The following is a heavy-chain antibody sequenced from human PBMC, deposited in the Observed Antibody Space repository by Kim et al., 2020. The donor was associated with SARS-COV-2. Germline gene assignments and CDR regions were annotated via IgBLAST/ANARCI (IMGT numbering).Heavy chain of an antibody. Sequence: ASVKVSCKSSGYTFTSYAMNWVRQAPGQGLEWMGWINTNTGNPTYAQGFTGRFVFSLDTSVSTAYLQISSLKAEDTAVYYCARAAGYCSSTSCPPFYYYYYYMVVWGKGTTVTVSS. J-gene: IGHJ6*03. CDR2: INTNTGNP. CDR1: GYTFTSYA. D-gene: IGHD2-2*01. V-gene: IGHV7-4-1*02. CDR3: ARAAGYCSSTSCPPFYYYYYYMVV.